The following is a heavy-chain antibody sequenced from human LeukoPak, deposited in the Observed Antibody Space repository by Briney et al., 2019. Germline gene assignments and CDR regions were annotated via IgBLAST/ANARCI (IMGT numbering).Heavy chain of an antibody. CDR2: IYHSGST. D-gene: IGHD6-13*01. J-gene: IGHJ5*02. CDR1: GGSISSSNW. CDR3: ARESSSWSNNWFEP. Sequence: PSETLSLTCAVSGGSISSSNWWSWVRQPPGKGLEWIGEIYHSGSTNYNPSLKSRVTISVDKSKNQISLKLSSVTAADTAVYYFARESSSWSNNWFEPWGEGNPVSVSS. V-gene: IGHV4-4*02.